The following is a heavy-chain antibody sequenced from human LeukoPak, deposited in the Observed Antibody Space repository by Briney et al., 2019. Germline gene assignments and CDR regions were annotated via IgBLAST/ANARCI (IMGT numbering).Heavy chain of an antibody. CDR2: ISSSSSYI. V-gene: IGHV3-21*01. CDR3: ARATYYYDSSGFPGLSYYFDY. CDR1: GFTFSSYS. Sequence: GGSLRLSCAASGFTFSSYSMNWVRQAPGKGLEWVSSISSSSSYIYYADSVKGRFTISRDNAKNSLYLQMNSLRAEDTAVYYCARATYYYDSSGFPGLSYYFDYWGQGTLVTVSS. J-gene: IGHJ4*02. D-gene: IGHD3-22*01.